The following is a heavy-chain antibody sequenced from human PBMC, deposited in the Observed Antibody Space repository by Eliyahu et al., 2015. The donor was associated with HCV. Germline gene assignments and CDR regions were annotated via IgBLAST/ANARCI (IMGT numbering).Heavy chain of an antibody. CDR3: STGYCSGSSCYSHSY. CDR1: GFTLSNAW. CDR2: VKSRTDGGTS. D-gene: IGHD2-2*02. Sequence: EVQLVESGGGLVKPGGSLRLXXAASGFTLSNAWMSWVRQAPGKGLEWVGRVKSRTDGGTSDYAAPVKGRFSLSSDDAKNTLYLQMNSLKTEDTAVYYCSTGYCSGSSCYSHSYWGQGTLVTVSS. J-gene: IGHJ4*02. V-gene: IGHV3-15*01.